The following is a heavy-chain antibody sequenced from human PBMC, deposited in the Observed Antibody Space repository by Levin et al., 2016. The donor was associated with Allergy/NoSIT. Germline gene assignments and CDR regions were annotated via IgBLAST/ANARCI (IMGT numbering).Heavy chain of an antibody. CDR3: ARDDCINCYMRYSGMDV. CDR2: ITSSSRYI. D-gene: IGHD2-2*02. J-gene: IGHJ6*02. Sequence: GESLKISCTDSGFSFSDYAMNWVRQAPGKGLEWVSGITSSSRYIYYADSVRGRFTISRDNTKNSLYLQMNNLRADDTAVYYCARDDCINCYMRYSGMDVWGQGTTVTVSS. CDR1: GFSFSDYA. V-gene: IGHV3-21*01.